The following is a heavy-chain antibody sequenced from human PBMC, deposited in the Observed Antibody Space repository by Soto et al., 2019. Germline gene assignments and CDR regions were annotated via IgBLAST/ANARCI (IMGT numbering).Heavy chain of an antibody. J-gene: IGHJ6*02. V-gene: IGHV1-46*03. CDR2: INPSGGST. D-gene: IGHD1-7*01. CDR1: GYTFTSYY. Sequence: ASVKVSCKASGYTFTSYYMHWVRQAPGQGLEWMGIINPSGGSTSYAQKFQGRVTMTRDTSTSTVYMELSSLRSEDTAVYYCARDGRVSGTTFYGMEVWGQGTRATVSS. CDR3: ARDGRVSGTTFYGMEV.